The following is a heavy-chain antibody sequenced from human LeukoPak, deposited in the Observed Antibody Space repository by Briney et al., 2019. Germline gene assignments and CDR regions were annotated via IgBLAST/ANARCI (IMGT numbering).Heavy chain of an antibody. CDR3: ARGYYYDSSGFLANDAFDI. V-gene: IGHV1-69*04. Sequence: SVTASCKASGGTFSSYAISWVRQAPGQGLEWMGRIIPILGIANYAQKFQGRVTITADKSTSTAYMELSSLRSEDTAVYYCARGYYYDSSGFLANDAFDIWGQGTMVTVSS. CDR1: GGTFSSYA. D-gene: IGHD3-22*01. J-gene: IGHJ3*02. CDR2: IIPILGIA.